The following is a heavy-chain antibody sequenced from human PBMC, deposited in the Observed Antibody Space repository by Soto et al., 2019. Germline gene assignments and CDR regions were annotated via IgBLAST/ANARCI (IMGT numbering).Heavy chain of an antibody. CDR2: IWYDGSNK. CDR3: ARVGGYCSGGSCYSDYYYYYYMDV. Sequence: GGSLRLSCAASGFTFSSYGMHWVRQAPGKGLEWVAVIWYDGSNKYYADSVKGRFTISRDNSKNTLYLQMNSLRAEDTAVYYCARVGGYCSGGSCYSDYYYYYYMDVWGKGTTVTVSS. J-gene: IGHJ6*03. CDR1: GFTFSSYG. V-gene: IGHV3-33*01. D-gene: IGHD2-15*01.